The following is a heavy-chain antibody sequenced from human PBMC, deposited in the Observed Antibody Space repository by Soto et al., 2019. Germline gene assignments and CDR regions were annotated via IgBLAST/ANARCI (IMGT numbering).Heavy chain of an antibody. Sequence: TLSLTCTVSGGSISSYYWSWIRQPPGKGLEWIGYIYYSGSTNYNPSLKSRVAISVDTSKNQFSLKLSSVTAADTAVYYCARDRGCSSTSCSQYYYYMDVWGKGTTVTVSS. D-gene: IGHD2-2*01. CDR3: ARDRGCSSTSCSQYYYYMDV. V-gene: IGHV4-59*01. CDR2: IYYSGST. J-gene: IGHJ6*03. CDR1: GGSISSYY.